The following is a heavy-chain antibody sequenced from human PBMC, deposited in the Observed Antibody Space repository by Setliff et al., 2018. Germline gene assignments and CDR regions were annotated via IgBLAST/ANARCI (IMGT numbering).Heavy chain of an antibody. D-gene: IGHD3-9*01. Sequence: GGSLRLSWAASGFTFSNYAMAWVRQAPGQGLEWVSAINSTITSTYYADSVKGRFSISRDNSKNTLYLQMTSLRAEDTAVYYCAKHGAYNDFLTGYNFYYDMDVWGQGTTVTVSS. J-gene: IGHJ6*02. CDR3: AKHGAYNDFLTGYNFYYDMDV. CDR2: INSTITST. V-gene: IGHV3-23*01. CDR1: GFTFSNYA.